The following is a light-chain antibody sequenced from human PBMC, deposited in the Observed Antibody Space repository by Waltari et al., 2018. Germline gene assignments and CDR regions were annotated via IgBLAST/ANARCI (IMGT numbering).Light chain of an antibody. CDR3: QQYNKWPPGT. CDR2: GAS. V-gene: IGKV3-15*01. Sequence: EVVLTQSPATLSVSLGARATLSCRASQSVSSDLAWYQQKPGQAPRLIIHGASIRATGIPARFSGSGSGTEFTLTISSLQSEDSAVYYCQQYNKWPPGTFGQGTKVEIK. J-gene: IGKJ1*01. CDR1: QSVSSD.